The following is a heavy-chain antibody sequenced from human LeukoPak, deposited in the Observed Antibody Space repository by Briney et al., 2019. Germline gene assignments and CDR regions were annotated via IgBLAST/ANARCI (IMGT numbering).Heavy chain of an antibody. CDR3: AKAGGNSFFDY. Sequence: HPGGSLRLSCAASGFTFSSYAMSWVRQAPGKGLEWVSAINPGGGSKYYADSVKGRFTISRDNSKNTLYLQMNSLRAEDTAVYYCAKAGGNSFFDYWGQGTLVTVSS. CDR2: INPGGGSK. J-gene: IGHJ4*02. D-gene: IGHD1-7*01. CDR1: GFTFSSYA. V-gene: IGHV3-23*01.